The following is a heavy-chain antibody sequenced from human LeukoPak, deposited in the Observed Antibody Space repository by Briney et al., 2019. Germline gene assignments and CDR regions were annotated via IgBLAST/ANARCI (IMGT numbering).Heavy chain of an antibody. Sequence: PGGSLRLSCAASEFTFSSYGMHWVRQAPGKGLEWVAVISYDGSNQYYADTVKGRFTISRDNSKNTLYLQMNSLRAEDTAVYYCARDRYGDYGMDVWGRGTTVTVSS. D-gene: IGHD4-17*01. CDR1: EFTFSSYG. V-gene: IGHV3-30*03. J-gene: IGHJ6*02. CDR2: ISYDGSNQ. CDR3: ARDRYGDYGMDV.